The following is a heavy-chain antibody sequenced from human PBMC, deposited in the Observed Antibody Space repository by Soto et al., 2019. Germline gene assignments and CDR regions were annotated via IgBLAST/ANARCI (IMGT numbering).Heavy chain of an antibody. CDR1: GFTFSSYG. D-gene: IGHD3-10*01. CDR3: ARLDYYGSERYYYYGMDV. CDR2: IWYDGSNK. V-gene: IGHV3-33*01. J-gene: IGHJ6*02. Sequence: GGSLRLSCAASGFTFSSYGMHWVRQAPGKGLEWVAVIWYDGSNKYYADSVKGRFTISRDNSKNTLYLQMNSLRAEDTAVYYCARLDYYGSERYYYYGMDVWGQGTTVTVSS.